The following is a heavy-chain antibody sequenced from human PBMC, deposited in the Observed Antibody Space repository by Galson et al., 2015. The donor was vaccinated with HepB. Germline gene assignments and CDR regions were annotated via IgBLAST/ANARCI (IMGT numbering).Heavy chain of an antibody. D-gene: IGHD4-17*01. Sequence: SVKVSCKASGSTFTSYAVNWVRQAPGQGLEWMGWINTNTGNPTYAQGFTGRFVFSLDTSVSTAYLQISSLKAEDTAVYYCARDTPGGDGDYDFWSDPWGQGTLVTVSS. CDR1: GSTFTSYA. J-gene: IGHJ5*02. CDR2: INTNTGNP. V-gene: IGHV7-4-1*02. CDR3: ARDTPGGDGDYDFWSDP.